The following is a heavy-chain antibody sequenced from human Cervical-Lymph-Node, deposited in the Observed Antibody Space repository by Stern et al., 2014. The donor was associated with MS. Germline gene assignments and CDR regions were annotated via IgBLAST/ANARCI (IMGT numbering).Heavy chain of an antibody. D-gene: IGHD2-2*02. Sequence: QLQLQESGPGLVKPSETLSLTCTVSGYSISSGYCWGWIRRPPGKGLEGIGSFCHSGSTYYNPSLKSRVTISVDTSKNQFSLKLLFVTAADTAVYYCARDCSSGSCYIGLYSYYGMDVWGQGTTVTVSS. J-gene: IGHJ6*02. CDR2: FCHSGST. CDR1: GYSISSGYC. CDR3: ARDCSSGSCYIGLYSYYGMDV. V-gene: IGHV4-38-2*02.